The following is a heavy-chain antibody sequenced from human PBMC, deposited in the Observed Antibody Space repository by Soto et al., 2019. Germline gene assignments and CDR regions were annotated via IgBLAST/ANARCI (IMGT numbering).Heavy chain of an antibody. V-gene: IGHV1-3*01. Sequence: GASVKVSCKASGYSLTRYSIHWVRQAPGQSLEWMGWTNAGNGNTKYSQKFQGRVTITRDTSASTAYMELSSLRSEDTSVYYCGRDSKWDDTSVGMDVWGQGTKVTVSS. J-gene: IGHJ6*02. D-gene: IGHD3-22*01. CDR2: TNAGNGNT. CDR1: GYSLTRYS. CDR3: GRDSKWDDTSVGMDV.